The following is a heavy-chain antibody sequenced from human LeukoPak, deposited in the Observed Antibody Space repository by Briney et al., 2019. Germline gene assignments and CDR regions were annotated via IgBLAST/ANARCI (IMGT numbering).Heavy chain of an antibody. CDR3: ARGVAATSAAGDFQH. V-gene: IGHV1-18*04. CDR2: ISSYNGNT. J-gene: IGHJ1*01. Sequence: GASVKVSCKASGYTFTSYGISWVRQAPGQGLEWMGWISSYNGNTRYAQKLQGRVTMTIDTSTSTAYMELRSLRSDDTAVYYCARGVAATSAAGDFQHWGQGTLVTVSS. CDR1: GYTFTSYG. D-gene: IGHD2-15*01.